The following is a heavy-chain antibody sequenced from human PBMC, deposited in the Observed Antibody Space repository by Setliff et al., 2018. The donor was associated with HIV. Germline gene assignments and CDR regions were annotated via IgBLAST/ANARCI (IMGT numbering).Heavy chain of an antibody. Sequence: PGGSLRLSCAASGFTFSNYWMHWVRQAPGKGLVWVSRINDDGSSTNYADSVKGRFTISRDNAKNTLFLQMNSLRAEDTAVYYCARLGTRAVALDVWGKGTTVTVSS. J-gene: IGHJ6*04. V-gene: IGHV3-74*01. CDR1: GFTFSNYW. CDR3: ARLGTRAVALDV. CDR2: INDDGSST. D-gene: IGHD6-19*01.